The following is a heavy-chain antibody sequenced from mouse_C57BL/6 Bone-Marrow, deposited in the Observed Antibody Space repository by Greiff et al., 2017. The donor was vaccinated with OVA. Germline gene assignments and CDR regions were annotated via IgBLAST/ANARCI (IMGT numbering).Heavy chain of an antibody. J-gene: IGHJ4*01. CDR2: IWRGGST. D-gene: IGHD2-1*01. Sequence: QVQLKESGPGLVQPSQSLSITCTVSGFSLTSYGVHWVRQSPGKGLEWLGVIWRGGSTDYNAAFMSRLSITKDNSKSQVFFKMNSLQADDTAIYYCAKNGDGNYEGAMDYWGQGTSVTVSS. CDR1: GFSLTSYG. V-gene: IGHV2-5*01. CDR3: AKNGDGNYEGAMDY.